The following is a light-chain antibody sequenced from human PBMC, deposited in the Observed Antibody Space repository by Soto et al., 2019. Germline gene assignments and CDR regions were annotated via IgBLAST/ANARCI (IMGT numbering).Light chain of an antibody. J-gene: IGKJ4*01. V-gene: IGKV3-20*01. CDR3: QQYGSSPLT. Sequence: ELGLTQSPCTLSLSTEERATLSCRASQSVSSSYLAWYQQKPGQAPRLVIYGASSRATGIPDRFSGSGSGTDFTLTIIRLENEDFAVYYCQQYGSSPLTFGGGTKVEIK. CDR1: QSVSSSY. CDR2: GAS.